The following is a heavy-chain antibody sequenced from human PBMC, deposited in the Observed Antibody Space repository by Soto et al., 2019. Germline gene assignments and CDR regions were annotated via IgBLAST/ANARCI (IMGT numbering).Heavy chain of an antibody. CDR2: ISGYSGNT. V-gene: IGHV1-18*01. CDR1: GYSFSNYN. Sequence: ASVKVSCKFSGYSFSNYNFCWVRQAPGQGLEWLGWISGYSGNTNYAQKLQGRVTMTTDSFTSTAYMELRSLRSDDTAVYYCARDKVWGGFDIWGQGTMVTVSS. D-gene: IGHD3-16*01. J-gene: IGHJ3*02. CDR3: ARDKVWGGFDI.